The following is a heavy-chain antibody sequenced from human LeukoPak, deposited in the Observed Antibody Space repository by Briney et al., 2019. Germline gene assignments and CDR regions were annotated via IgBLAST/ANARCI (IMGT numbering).Heavy chain of an antibody. Sequence: GESLKISCKGSGYTFTTYWIAWVRQMPGKGLEWMGIIYPGDSDTRYSPSFQGQVTISADKSISTAYLQWSSLKASDTAMYYCARRDITMVRGIIKPFDYWGQGTLVTVSS. V-gene: IGHV5-51*01. CDR3: ARRDITMVRGIIKPFDY. J-gene: IGHJ4*02. CDR2: IYPGDSDT. CDR1: GYTFTTYW. D-gene: IGHD3-10*01.